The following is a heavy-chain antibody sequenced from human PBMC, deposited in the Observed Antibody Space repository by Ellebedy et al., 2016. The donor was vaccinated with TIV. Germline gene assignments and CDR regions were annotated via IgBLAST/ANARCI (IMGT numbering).Heavy chain of an antibody. J-gene: IGHJ4*02. V-gene: IGHV4-59*01. Sequence: SETLSLTCTVSGGSIRSYYWSWIRQPPGKGLEWIGYIYYSGSTNYNPSLKSRVTISVDTSKNQFSLKVRSVTAADTAVYFCARADLSSLIDYWGQGTLVTVSS. CDR2: IYYSGST. CDR3: ARADLSSLIDY. CDR1: GGSIRSYY.